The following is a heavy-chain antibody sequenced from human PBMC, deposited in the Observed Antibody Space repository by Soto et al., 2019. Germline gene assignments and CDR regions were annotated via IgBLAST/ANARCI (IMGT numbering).Heavy chain of an antibody. CDR1: GFPFSGHA. J-gene: IGHJ4*02. CDR3: AKGHGWLQPNFDY. Sequence: EVQLLESGGGLVQPGGSLRLSCAASGFPFSGHAMTWARQAPGKGLEWVSTIDNPGTTTHYADFVQGRFTISRDNSRNTVDLQMNSLRAEDTALYYCAKGHGWLQPNFDYWGQGTLVTVSS. V-gene: IGHV3-23*05. CDR2: IDNPGTTT. D-gene: IGHD5-12*01.